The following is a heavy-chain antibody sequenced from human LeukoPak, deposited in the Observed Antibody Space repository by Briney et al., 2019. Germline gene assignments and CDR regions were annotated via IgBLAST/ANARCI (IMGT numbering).Heavy chain of an antibody. J-gene: IGHJ6*03. Sequence: PGGSLRLSCAASGFAFSGSAIHWVRQASGKGLEWVGRIRSKANNYATVYAASVKGRFTISRDDSKNTAYLQMNNLTTEDTAIYYCTGLTVPKTGGYYYYMDVWGKGNTVTVSS. CDR3: TGLTVPKTGGYYYYMDV. CDR2: IRSKANNYAT. D-gene: IGHD2-8*02. V-gene: IGHV3-73*01. CDR1: GFAFSGSA.